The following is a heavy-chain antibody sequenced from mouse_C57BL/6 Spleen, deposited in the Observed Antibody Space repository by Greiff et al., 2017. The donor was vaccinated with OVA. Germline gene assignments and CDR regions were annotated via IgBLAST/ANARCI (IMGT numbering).Heavy chain of an antibody. V-gene: IGHV1-19*01. Sequence: VQLQQSGPVLVKPGASVKMSCKASGYTFTDYYMNWVKQSHGKSLEWIGVINPYNGGTSYNQKFKGKATLTVDKSSSTAYMELNSLTSEDSAVYYCARDYSNYPDYWGQGTTLTVSS. D-gene: IGHD2-5*01. CDR2: INPYNGGT. CDR3: ARDYSNYPDY. CDR1: GYTFTDYY. J-gene: IGHJ2*01.